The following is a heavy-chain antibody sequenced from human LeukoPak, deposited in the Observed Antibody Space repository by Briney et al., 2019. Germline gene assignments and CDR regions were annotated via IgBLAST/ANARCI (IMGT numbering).Heavy chain of an antibody. Sequence: SETLSLTCTVSGGPVSSSSYYWGWVRQSPEKGLECVGTIYYAGDTYYNPSLESRLTISVDTSKNQFSLRLSSVTAADTAVYYCARQVDTAMGRFDYWGQGTLVTVSS. CDR2: IYYAGDT. D-gene: IGHD5-18*01. J-gene: IGHJ4*02. CDR3: ARQVDTAMGRFDY. CDR1: GGPVSSSSYY. V-gene: IGHV4-39*01.